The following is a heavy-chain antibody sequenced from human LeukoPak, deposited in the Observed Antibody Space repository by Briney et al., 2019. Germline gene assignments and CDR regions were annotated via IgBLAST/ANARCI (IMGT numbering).Heavy chain of an antibody. J-gene: IGHJ6*02. D-gene: IGHD3-22*01. CDR3: ARVEYYYDSSGYYHYYHGMDV. CDR2: ISYDGSNK. CDR1: GFTFSSYA. V-gene: IGHV3-30*04. Sequence: GGSLRLSCAASGFTFSSYAMHWVRQAPGKGLEWVAVISYDGSNKYYADSVKGRFTISRDNSKNTLYLQMNSLRAEDTAVYYCARVEYYYDSSGYYHYYHGMDVWGQGTTVTVSS.